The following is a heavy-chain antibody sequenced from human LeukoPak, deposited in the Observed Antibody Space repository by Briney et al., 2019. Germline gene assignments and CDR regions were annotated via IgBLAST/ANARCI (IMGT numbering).Heavy chain of an antibody. V-gene: IGHV3-30*18. CDR1: GFTFSSYG. J-gene: IGHJ4*02. CDR3: AKSLGYSYGSLVVDY. CDR2: ISYDGSNK. Sequence: GRSLRLSCAASGFTFSSYGMHWVRQAPGKGLEWVAVISYDGSNKYYADSVKGRFTISRDNSKNTLYLQMSSLRAEDTAVYYCAKSLGYSYGSLVVDYWGQGTLVTVSS. D-gene: IGHD5-18*01.